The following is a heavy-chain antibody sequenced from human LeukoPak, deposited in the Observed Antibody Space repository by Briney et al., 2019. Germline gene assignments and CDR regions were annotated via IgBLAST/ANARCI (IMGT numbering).Heavy chain of an antibody. J-gene: IGHJ6*02. CDR1: GFTFDDYA. CDR2: ISGDGGST. Sequence: GGSLRLSCAASGFTFDDYAMHWVRQAPGKGLEWVSLISGDGGSTYYADSVKGRFTISRDNSENSLYLQMNSLRTEDTALYYCAKDLGGSSSWYRYYGMDVWGQGTTVTVSS. CDR3: AKDLGGSSSWYRYYGMDV. D-gene: IGHD6-13*01. V-gene: IGHV3-43*02.